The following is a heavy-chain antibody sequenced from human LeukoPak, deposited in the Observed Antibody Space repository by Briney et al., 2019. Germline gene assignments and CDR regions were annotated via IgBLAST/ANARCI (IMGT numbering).Heavy chain of an antibody. CDR1: GFTVSSNY. D-gene: IGHD3-10*01. J-gene: IGHJ6*02. CDR3: ARDPDGSGNYGMDV. CDR2: IYSGGST. Sequence: GGSLRLSCAASGFTVSSNYMSWVRQPPGKGLEWVSVIYSGGSTYYAASVKGRFTISRDNSKNTLYLQMNSLRAEDTAVYYCARDPDGSGNYGMDVWGQGTTVTVSS. V-gene: IGHV3-66*01.